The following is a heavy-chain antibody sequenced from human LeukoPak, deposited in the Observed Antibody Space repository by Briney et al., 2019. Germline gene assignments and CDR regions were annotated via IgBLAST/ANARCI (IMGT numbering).Heavy chain of an antibody. CDR1: GFTFINYA. J-gene: IGHJ4*02. CDR3: ARDQGYDSSGPDY. V-gene: IGHV3-23*01. CDR2: ISNSGGST. Sequence: GGSLRLSCAASGFTFINYAISWVRQAPGKGLEWVSAISNSGGSTYHTGSVKGRFTISRDNSKNTLYLQMNSLRAEDTAVYYCARDQGYDSSGPDYWGQGTLVTVSS. D-gene: IGHD3-22*01.